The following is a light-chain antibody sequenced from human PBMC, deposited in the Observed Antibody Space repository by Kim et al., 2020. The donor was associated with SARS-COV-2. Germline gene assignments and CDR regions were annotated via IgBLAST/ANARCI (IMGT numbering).Light chain of an antibody. CDR2: GKN. J-gene: IGLJ2*01. Sequence: SSELTQDPVVSVALGQTVRITCQGDSLRTYYAGWYQQKPGQAPILVIYGKNNRPSGIPDRFSGSSSGNTDSLTVTGAQAVDEADYYCKPRDNSGDHVVFGGGAQLTVL. V-gene: IGLV3-19*01. CDR3: KPRDNSGDHVV. CDR1: SLRTYY.